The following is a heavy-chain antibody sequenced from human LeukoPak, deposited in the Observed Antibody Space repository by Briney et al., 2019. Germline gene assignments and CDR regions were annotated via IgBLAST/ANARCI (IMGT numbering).Heavy chain of an antibody. CDR1: GFTFSDHY. J-gene: IGHJ3*02. V-gene: IGHV3-72*01. Sequence: PGGSLRLSCAASGFTFSDHYMDWVRQAPGKGLEWVGRTRNKANSYTTEYAASVKGRFTISRDDSKNSLYLQMNSLKTEDTAVYYCARGPYYDSSGYFDIWGQGTVVTVSS. CDR3: ARGPYYDSSGYFDI. CDR2: TRNKANSYTT. D-gene: IGHD3-22*01.